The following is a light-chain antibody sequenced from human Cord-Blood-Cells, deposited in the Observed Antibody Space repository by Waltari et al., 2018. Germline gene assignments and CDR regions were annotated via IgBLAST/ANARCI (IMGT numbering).Light chain of an antibody. CDR3: SSYTSSSTYV. V-gene: IGLV2-14*01. Sequence: QSALTQPASVSGSPGQSITISCTGTSSDVGGYNHVSWYQQPPGKAPKLMIYDVSKRPSGVSNRFSGSKSGNTASLTISGLQAEDEADYYCSSYTSSSTYVFGTGTKVTVL. CDR1: SSDVGGYNH. CDR2: DVS. J-gene: IGLJ1*01.